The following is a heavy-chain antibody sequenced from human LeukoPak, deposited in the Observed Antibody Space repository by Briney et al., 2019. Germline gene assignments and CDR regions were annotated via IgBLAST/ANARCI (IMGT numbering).Heavy chain of an antibody. D-gene: IGHD2/OR15-2a*01. Sequence: AGSLRLSSAPSAFIVSSNYMSWVRQAPGKGLEWVSIIYSGGSTYYADSVKGRFTISRDNSKNTLYLQMNSLRVEDTAVYYCAKYGPPFDYWGQGTLVTVSS. CDR2: IYSGGST. J-gene: IGHJ4*02. CDR3: AKYGPPFDY. V-gene: IGHV3-66*01. CDR1: AFIVSSNY.